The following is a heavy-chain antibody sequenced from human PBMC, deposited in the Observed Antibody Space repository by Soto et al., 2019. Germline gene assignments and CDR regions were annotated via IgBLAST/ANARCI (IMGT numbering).Heavy chain of an antibody. V-gene: IGHV3-23*01. Sequence: EVQLLESGGGLVQPGGSLRLSCAASGFTFRSYAMNWVRQSPGKGLEWVSAISGSGGSTYYAASVKGRFTISRDDSKSTLFLQMNSLRAEDTAFYYCARDSEAENGGYDSYYYYYMDVWGKGTTVIVSS. CDR3: ARDSEAENGGYDSYYYYYMDV. CDR2: ISGSGGST. CDR1: GFTFRSYA. J-gene: IGHJ6*03. D-gene: IGHD5-12*01.